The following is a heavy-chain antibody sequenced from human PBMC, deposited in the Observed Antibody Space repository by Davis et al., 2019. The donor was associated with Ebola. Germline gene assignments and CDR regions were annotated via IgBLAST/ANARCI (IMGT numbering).Heavy chain of an antibody. D-gene: IGHD3-22*01. CDR2: INHSGST. CDR3: ARRRGTYYYDSSGYYYFDY. Sequence: MPGGSLRLSCAVYGGSFSGYYWSWIRQPPGKGLEWIGEINHSGSTNYNPSLKSRVTISVDTSKNQFSLKLSSVTAADTAVYYCARRRGTYYYDSSGYYYFDYWGQGTLVTVSS. CDR1: GGSFSGYY. J-gene: IGHJ4*02. V-gene: IGHV4-34*01.